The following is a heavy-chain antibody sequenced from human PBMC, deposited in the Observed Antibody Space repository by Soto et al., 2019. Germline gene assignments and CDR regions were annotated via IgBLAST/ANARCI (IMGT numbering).Heavy chain of an antibody. CDR3: ASHRIVVEVSPSPSAFDS. CDR1: GGSIGSDHYY. CDR2: IYYSGDT. D-gene: IGHD2-15*01. J-gene: IGHJ4*02. V-gene: IGHV4-39*01. Sequence: QLQLQQSGPGLVKPSETLSLTCTVSGGSIGSDHYYWGWIRQSPGKGLEWIASIYYSGDTYFNRSLRSRVSIPVDTSKNQYSLNVNSMTAADTAIYFCASHRIVVEVSPSPSAFDSWAQGTLVTVSS.